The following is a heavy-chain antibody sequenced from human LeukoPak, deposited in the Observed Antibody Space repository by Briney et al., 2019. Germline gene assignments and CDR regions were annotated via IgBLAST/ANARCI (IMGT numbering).Heavy chain of an antibody. J-gene: IGHJ6*03. Sequence: GSLRLSCVASGFTFSSYEMNWVRQAPGKGLEWLSYIGSSDSTTHYADSVKGRFTISRDNAKNSLFLQMNSLRAEDTAVYYCARVLRYCSGGNCYSGGLGYMDVWGKGTTVTISS. CDR2: IGSSDSTT. CDR1: GFTFSSYE. CDR3: ARVLRYCSGGNCYSGGLGYMDV. V-gene: IGHV3-48*03. D-gene: IGHD2-15*01.